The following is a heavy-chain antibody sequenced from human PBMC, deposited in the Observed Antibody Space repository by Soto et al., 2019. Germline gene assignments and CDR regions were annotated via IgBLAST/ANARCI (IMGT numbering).Heavy chain of an antibody. D-gene: IGHD2-8*01. CDR1: GFTFSTYW. CDR2: INSDASHT. Sequence: PGGSLRLSCAASGFTFSTYWMHWIRQVPGKGLEWVSRINSDASHTYYAESVKGRFSISRDNSKNTVHLQLDSLRAEDTAVYFCAKLGFVLMELYYFHQWGHGTLVTVSS. J-gene: IGHJ4*01. V-gene: IGHV3-74*01. CDR3: AKLGFVLMELYYFHQ.